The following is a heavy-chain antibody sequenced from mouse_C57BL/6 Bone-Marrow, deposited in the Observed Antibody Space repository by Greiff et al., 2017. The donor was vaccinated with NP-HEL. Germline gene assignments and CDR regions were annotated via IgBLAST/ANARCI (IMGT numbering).Heavy chain of an antibody. Sequence: QVQLQQSGAELVKPGASVKISCKASGYAFSSYWMNWVKQRPGKGLEWIGQIYPGDGDTNYNGKFKGKATLTADKSSSTAYMQLSSLTSEDSAVYFCARWDYYGSSYRYFDVWGTGTTVTVSS. CDR3: ARWDYYGSSYRYFDV. J-gene: IGHJ1*03. D-gene: IGHD1-1*01. V-gene: IGHV1-80*01. CDR1: GYAFSSYW. CDR2: IYPGDGDT.